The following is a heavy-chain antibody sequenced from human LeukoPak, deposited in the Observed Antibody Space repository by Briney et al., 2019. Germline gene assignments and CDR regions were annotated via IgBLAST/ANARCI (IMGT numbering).Heavy chain of an antibody. CDR3: ARRGLTGARARSNWFDP. CDR2: INPSGGST. J-gene: IGHJ5*02. D-gene: IGHD1-26*01. V-gene: IGHV1-46*01. CDR1: GYTFTSYY. Sequence: ASVKVSCKASGYTFTSYYMHWVRQAPGQGLEWRGIINPSGGSTSYAQKFQGRVTMTRDTSTSTVYMELSSLRSEDTAVYYCARRGLTGARARSNWFDPWGQGTLVTVSS.